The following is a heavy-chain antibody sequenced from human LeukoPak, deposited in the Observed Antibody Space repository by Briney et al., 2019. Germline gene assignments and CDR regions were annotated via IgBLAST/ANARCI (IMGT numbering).Heavy chain of an antibody. D-gene: IGHD6-13*01. Sequence: ASVKVSCKASGDNFSSYVITWVRQAPGQGLEWMGWMSPNSGDTGYAQKFQGRVTMTRSTPINTAFMELSSLTSEDTAVYYCARGPPYNSTLGHWGQGTLVTVSA. CDR3: ARGPPYNSTLGH. V-gene: IGHV1-8*01. CDR1: GDNFSSYV. J-gene: IGHJ4*01. CDR2: MSPNSGDT.